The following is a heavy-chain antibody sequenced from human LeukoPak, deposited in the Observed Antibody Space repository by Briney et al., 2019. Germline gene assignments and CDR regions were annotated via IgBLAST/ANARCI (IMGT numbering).Heavy chain of an antibody. J-gene: IGHJ4*02. D-gene: IGHD2-21*02. V-gene: IGHV3-21*01. Sequence: GSLRLSCAASEFTFSSYSMNWVRQTPGKGLEGVSFIKSSSSSLYYADSVKGRFTISRDNAKNSLYLQMNSLRGEDTAVYYWARDGGDIDPDYLDYWGQGTLVTVSS. CDR1: EFTFSSYS. CDR2: IKSSSSSL. CDR3: ARDGGDIDPDYLDY.